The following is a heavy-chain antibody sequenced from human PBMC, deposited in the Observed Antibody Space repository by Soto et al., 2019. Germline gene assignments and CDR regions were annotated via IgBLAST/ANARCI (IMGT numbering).Heavy chain of an antibody. D-gene: IGHD5-12*01. V-gene: IGHV1-69*02. Sequence: SVKVSCKASGGTFSSYTISWVRQAPGQGLEWMGRIIPILGIANYAQKFQGRVTITADKSTSTAYMELSSLRSEDTAVYYCERGSGYSGYDWAAFDYWGQXTLVTVSS. CDR1: GGTFSSYT. J-gene: IGHJ4*02. CDR2: IIPILGIA. CDR3: ERGSGYSGYDWAAFDY.